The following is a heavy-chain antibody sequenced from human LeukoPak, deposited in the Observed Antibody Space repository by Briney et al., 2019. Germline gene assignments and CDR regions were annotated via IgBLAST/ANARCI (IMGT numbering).Heavy chain of an antibody. Sequence: GRSLRLSCAASGFTFSSYAMHWVRQAPGKGLEWVAVISYDGSNKYYADSVKGRFTISRDNSKNTLYLQMNSLRAEDTAVYYCAKEMGYYGSGSGYGMDVWGQGTTVTVSS. D-gene: IGHD3-10*01. V-gene: IGHV3-30*07. CDR2: ISYDGSNK. J-gene: IGHJ6*02. CDR3: AKEMGYYGSGSGYGMDV. CDR1: GFTFSSYA.